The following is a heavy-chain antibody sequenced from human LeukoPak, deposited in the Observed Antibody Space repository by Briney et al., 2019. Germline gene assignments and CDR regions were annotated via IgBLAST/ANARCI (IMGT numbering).Heavy chain of an antibody. V-gene: IGHV4-31*03. CDR3: ARSRGYSGYDSPSAFDY. D-gene: IGHD5-12*01. CDR2: IYYSGST. Sequence: SETLSLTCTVSGGSISSGGYYWSWIRQHPGKGLEWIGYIYYSGSTYYNPSLKSRVTISVDTSKNQFSLKLSSVTAADTAVYYCARSRGYSGYDSPSAFDYWGQGTLVTASS. CDR1: GGSISSGGYY. J-gene: IGHJ4*02.